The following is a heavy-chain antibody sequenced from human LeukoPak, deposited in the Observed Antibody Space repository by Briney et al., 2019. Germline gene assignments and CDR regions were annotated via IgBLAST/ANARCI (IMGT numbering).Heavy chain of an antibody. V-gene: IGHV3-21*01. D-gene: IGHD3-22*01. CDR3: AREVDYHDSSGYPDY. CDR1: GCTFSSYS. J-gene: IGHJ4*02. CDR2: ISSSSSYI. Sequence: GGSLRLSCAASGCTFSSYSMNWVRQAPGKGLEWVSSISSSSSYIYYADSVKGRFTISRDNAKNSLYPQMNSLRAEDTAVYYCAREVDYHDSSGYPDYWGQGTLVTVSS.